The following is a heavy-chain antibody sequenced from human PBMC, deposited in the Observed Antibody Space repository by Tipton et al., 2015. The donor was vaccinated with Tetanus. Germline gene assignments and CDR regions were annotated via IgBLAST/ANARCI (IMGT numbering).Heavy chain of an antibody. CDR2: IYSVGST. D-gene: IGHD3-16*01. Sequence: SLRLSCAASGFTFSSYAMHWVRQAPGKGLEWVSVIYSVGSTYYADSVKGRFTISRDNFKNTLYLQMNSLRAEDTAVYYCARDGAFDYWGQGTLVTVSS. CDR3: ARDGAFDY. CDR1: GFTFSSYA. J-gene: IGHJ4*02. V-gene: IGHV3-66*01.